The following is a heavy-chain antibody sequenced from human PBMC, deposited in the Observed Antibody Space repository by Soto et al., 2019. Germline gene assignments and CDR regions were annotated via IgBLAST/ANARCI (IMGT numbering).Heavy chain of an antibody. CDR3: VRAPPY. CDR1: GDSVSGTNW. Sequence: QVQLQESGPGLVKPSGTLSLTCAVSGDSVSGTNWWSWVRQPPGKGLEWIGEIHHSGSSNYNPSLKTRVTISRDKSQNQVSLKVRSVTAADPAVYYCVRAPPYWGQGTLVTVSS. V-gene: IGHV4-4*02. CDR2: IHHSGSS. J-gene: IGHJ4*02.